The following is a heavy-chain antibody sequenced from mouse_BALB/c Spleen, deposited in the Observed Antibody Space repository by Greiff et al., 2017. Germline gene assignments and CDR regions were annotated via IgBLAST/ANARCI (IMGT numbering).Heavy chain of an antibody. CDR1: GYTFTGYY. J-gene: IGHJ3*01. D-gene: IGHD2-1*01. V-gene: IGHV1S56*01. CDR3: ARDYYGNGAWFAY. Sequence: VQLQQSGPELVKPGASVKMSCKASGYTFTGYYIHWVKQRPGQGLEWIGWIYPGDGSTKYNEKFKGKTTLTADKSSSTAYMLLSSLTSEDSAIYFCARDYYGNGAWFAYWGQGTLVTVSA. CDR2: IYPGDGST.